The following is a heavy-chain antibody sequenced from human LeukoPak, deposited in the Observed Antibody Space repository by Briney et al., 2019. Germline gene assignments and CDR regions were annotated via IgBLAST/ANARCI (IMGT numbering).Heavy chain of an antibody. CDR2: ISGSSSTI. V-gene: IGHV3-48*01. CDR3: ARAQYGPPGYFDY. J-gene: IGHJ4*02. Sequence: QSGGSLRLSCAASGFTFSSYSMNWVRQAPGKGLEWVSYISGSSSTIYYADSVKGRFTISRDNAKNSMYLQMNSLRAEDTAVYYCARAQYGPPGYFDYWGQGTLVTVSS. D-gene: IGHD2-2*01. CDR1: GFTFSSYS.